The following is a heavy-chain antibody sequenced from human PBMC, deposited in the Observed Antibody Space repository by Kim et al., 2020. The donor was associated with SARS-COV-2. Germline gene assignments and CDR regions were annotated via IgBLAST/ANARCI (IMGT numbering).Heavy chain of an antibody. CDR3: ARGGSGRNYYYYGMDV. CDR1: GYTFTGYY. CDR2: INPNSGGT. J-gene: IGHJ6*02. D-gene: IGHD3-10*01. V-gene: IGHV1-2*04. Sequence: ASVKVSCKASGYTFTGYYMHWVRQAPGQGLEWMGWINPNSGGTNYAQKFQGWVTMTRDTSISTAYMELSRLRSDDTAVHYCARGGSGRNYYYYGMDVWGQGTTVTVSS.